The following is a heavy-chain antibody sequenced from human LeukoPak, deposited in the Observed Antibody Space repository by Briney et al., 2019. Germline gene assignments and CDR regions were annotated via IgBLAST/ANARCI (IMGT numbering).Heavy chain of an antibody. CDR2: IKLDGSEK. Sequence: GGSLRLSCVASGFTFGKYWMSWVRQAPGKGLEWVANIKLDGSEKNYVDSVKGRFTISRDNTKNSLYLQMNSLRVEDTAVFYCARARDYVVNYWGQGTLVTVSS. V-gene: IGHV3-7*03. D-gene: IGHD4-17*01. J-gene: IGHJ4*02. CDR3: ARARDYVVNY. CDR1: GFTFGKYW.